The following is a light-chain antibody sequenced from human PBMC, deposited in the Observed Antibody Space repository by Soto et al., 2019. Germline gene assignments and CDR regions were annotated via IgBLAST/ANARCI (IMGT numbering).Light chain of an antibody. J-gene: IGKJ2*01. CDR1: QSVSSY. CDR3: QHRGKWPRT. CDR2: GAS. Sequence: EIVLTQYPATVSLSPGERATLSCRASQSVSSYLAWYQQKPGQAPRLLIYGASNRATGTPARFSGSGSGTDFTLTISSLEPEDFAVYYCQHRGKWPRTFGQGTKLEIK. V-gene: IGKV3-11*01.